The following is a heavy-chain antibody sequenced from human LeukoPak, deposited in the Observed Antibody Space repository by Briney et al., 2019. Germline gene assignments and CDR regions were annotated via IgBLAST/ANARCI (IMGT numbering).Heavy chain of an antibody. J-gene: IGHJ4*02. CDR3: AKGCGDTCYSDYDH. V-gene: IGHV3-23*01. D-gene: IGHD2-21*02. Sequence: TGGSLRLSCAASGFTFSSYAMSWVRQAPGKGLEWVSTISGRGGSTYYADSVKGRFTISRDNSKNTLYLQVNSLRAEDTAVYYCAKGCGDTCYSDYDHWGQGTLVTVSS. CDR1: GFTFSSYA. CDR2: ISGRGGST.